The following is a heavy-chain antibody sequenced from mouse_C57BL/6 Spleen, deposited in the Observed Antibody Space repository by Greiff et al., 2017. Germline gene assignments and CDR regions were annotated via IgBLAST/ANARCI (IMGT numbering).Heavy chain of an antibody. J-gene: IGHJ4*01. CDR2: INPSNGGT. Sequence: QVQLKQPGTELVKPGASVKLSCKASGYTFTSYWMHWVKQRPGQGLEWIGNINPSNGGTNYNEKFKSKATLTVDKSSSTAYMQLSSLTSEDSAVYYWAREAVTTVYYYAMDYWGQGTSGTVSS. CDR3: AREAVTTVYYYAMDY. D-gene: IGHD2-2*01. CDR1: GYTFTSYW. V-gene: IGHV1-53*01.